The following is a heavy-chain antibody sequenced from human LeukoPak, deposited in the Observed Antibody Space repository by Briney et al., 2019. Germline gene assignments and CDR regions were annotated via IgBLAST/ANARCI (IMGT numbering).Heavy chain of an antibody. CDR3: ARDRAVAGTGRRFDP. CDR2: MNPNSGNT. D-gene: IGHD6-19*01. J-gene: IGHJ5*02. V-gene: IGHV1-8*01. CDR1: GYTFSTYD. Sequence: ASVKVSCKASGYTFSTYDINWVRQATGQGLAWMGWMNPNSGNTGYAQKFKGRVTITRNTSISTAYMELSSLRSEDTAVYYCARDRAVAGTGRRFDPWGQGTLVTVSS.